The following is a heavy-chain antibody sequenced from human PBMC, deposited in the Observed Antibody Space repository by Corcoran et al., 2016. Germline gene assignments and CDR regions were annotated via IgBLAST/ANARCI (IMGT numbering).Heavy chain of an antibody. CDR1: GFTFSSYG. J-gene: IGHJ6*02. Sequence: QVQLVESGGGVVQPGRSLRLSCAASGFTFSSYGMHWVRQAPGKGLEWVAVIWYDGSNKYYADSVKGRFTISRDNSKNTLYLKMNSLRAEDTAVYYCARAECSSTSCYIWYYGMDVWGQGTTVTVSS. V-gene: IGHV3-33*01. CDR3: ARAECSSTSCYIWYYGMDV. CDR2: IWYDGSNK. D-gene: IGHD2-2*02.